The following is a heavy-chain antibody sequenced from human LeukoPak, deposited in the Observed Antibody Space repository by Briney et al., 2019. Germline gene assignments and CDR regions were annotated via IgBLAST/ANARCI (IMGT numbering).Heavy chain of an antibody. CDR2: IIPIFGTA. D-gene: IGHD5-18*01. CDR3: AREESGYSYGGPFDY. Sequence: SVKLSCTASGGTFSSYAISWLRQAPGQGLEWMGGIIPIFGTANYAQKFQGRVTITADESTSTAYMELSSLRSEDTAVYYCAREESGYSYGGPFDYWGQGTLVTVSS. V-gene: IGHV1-69*01. J-gene: IGHJ4*02. CDR1: GGTFSSYA.